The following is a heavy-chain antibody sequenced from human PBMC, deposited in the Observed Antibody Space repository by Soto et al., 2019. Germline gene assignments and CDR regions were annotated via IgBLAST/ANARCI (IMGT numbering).Heavy chain of an antibody. Sequence: QVQLVESGGGVVQPGRSLRLSCAASGFTFSSYAMHWVRQAPGKGLEWVAVISYDGSNKYYADSVKGRFTISRDNSKNTXYLQMNSLRAXXXXXXXXARDDCSGXXXXXXXWG. V-gene: IGHV3-30-3*01. CDR3: ARDDCSGXXXXXXX. D-gene: IGHD2-15*01. CDR2: ISYDGSNK. CDR1: GFTFSSYA. J-gene: IGHJ1*01.